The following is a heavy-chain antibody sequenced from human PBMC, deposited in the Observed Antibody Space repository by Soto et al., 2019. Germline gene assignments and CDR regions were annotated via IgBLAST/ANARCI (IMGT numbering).Heavy chain of an antibody. J-gene: IGHJ1*01. V-gene: IGHV4-39*01. D-gene: IGHD1-26*01. CDR2: IYYSGST. Sequence: QLQLQESGPGLVKPSETLSLTCTVSGGSISGSSYYWGWIRQPPGKGLEWIGSIYYSGSTYYNPSFKGRVTIYVDTSKNQVTLKLGSVAAADRAVDYCAGHGAPEYFQHWGQGTLVTVSS. CDR1: GGSISGSSYY. CDR3: AGHGAPEYFQH.